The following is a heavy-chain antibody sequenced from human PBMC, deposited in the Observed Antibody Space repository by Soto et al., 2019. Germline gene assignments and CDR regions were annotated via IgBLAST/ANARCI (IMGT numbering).Heavy chain of an antibody. V-gene: IGHV3-33*01. Sequence: GGSLKLSCVASGFTFSGYGMHWVRQAPEKGLEWVAVIWFDGSHKYYADSVKGRFTISRDNSRNTLYLQMNSLRAEDTAMYYCARELITISGVVTSYYYYGMDVWGQGTTVTVSS. CDR1: GFTFSGYG. CDR3: ARELITISGVVTSYYYYGMDV. J-gene: IGHJ6*02. CDR2: IWFDGSHK. D-gene: IGHD3-3*01.